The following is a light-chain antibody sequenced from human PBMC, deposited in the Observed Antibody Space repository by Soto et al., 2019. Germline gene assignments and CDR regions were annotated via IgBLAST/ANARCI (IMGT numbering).Light chain of an antibody. V-gene: IGLV2-14*01. CDR2: EVT. J-gene: IGLJ2*01. CDR3: SSYTKNRPLL. CDR1: SSDIGAHNF. Sequence: QSALTQPASVSGSPGQSITVSCTGTSSDIGAHNFVSWYQQHPGKAPRLIIYEVTNRPSGLSDRFSGSKSGNTASLIISGLQAEDEADYFCSSYTKNRPLLFGGGTKVTVL.